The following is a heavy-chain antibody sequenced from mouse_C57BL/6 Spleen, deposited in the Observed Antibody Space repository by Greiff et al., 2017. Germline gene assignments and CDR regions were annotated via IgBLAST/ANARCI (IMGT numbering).Heavy chain of an antibody. D-gene: IGHD1-1*01. CDR3: ASDGSSYRYYAMDY. CDR1: GFTFSDYG. CDR2: ISSGSSTI. V-gene: IGHV5-17*01. J-gene: IGHJ4*01. Sequence: EVQLVESGGGLVKPGGSLKLSCAASGFTFSDYGMHWVRQAPEKGLEWVAYISSGSSTIYYADTVKGRVTIYRDNAKNTLFLPMTSLRSEDTAMYYCASDGSSYRYYAMDYWGQATSVTVSS.